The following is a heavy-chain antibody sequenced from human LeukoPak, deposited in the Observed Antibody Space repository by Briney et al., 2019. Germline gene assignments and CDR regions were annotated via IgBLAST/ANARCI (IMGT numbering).Heavy chain of an antibody. CDR1: GDSMSSSSYY. CDR2: IYYSGTT. J-gene: IGHJ6*04. Sequence: PSETLSLTCSVSGDSMSSSSYYWGWIRQPPGKGLEWIGSIYYSGTTHYNASLKSRVIISLDRSRTQFSLQVNSVTAADTAVYYCARHAVADSVTVFGVSPDVRGKGTTVTLFS. V-gene: IGHV4-39*01. CDR3: ARHAVADSVTVFGVSPDV. D-gene: IGHD3-3*01.